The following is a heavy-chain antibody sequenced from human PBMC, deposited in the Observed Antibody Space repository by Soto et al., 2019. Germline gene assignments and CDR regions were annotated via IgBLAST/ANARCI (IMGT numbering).Heavy chain of an antibody. J-gene: IGHJ2*01. CDR2: IKGDGSET. Sequence: EVQLVESGGALVQPGGSLRLSCAASGFIFRGNWMTWFRQAPGKGLEWVANIKGDGSETFYVDSVRGRFTISRDNAKNSLYLQMNSLRAEDTAVYYCARVGESWYSDLWGRGTLVTVSS. V-gene: IGHV3-7*01. CDR1: GFIFRGNW. CDR3: ARVGESWYSDL.